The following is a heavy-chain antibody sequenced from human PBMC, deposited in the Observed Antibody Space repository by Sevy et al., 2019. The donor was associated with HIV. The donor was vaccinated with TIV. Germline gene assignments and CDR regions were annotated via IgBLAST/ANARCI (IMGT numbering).Heavy chain of an antibody. CDR3: ARLPPIVVVPGAPSWFDP. CDR1: GGSFSGYY. V-gene: IGHV4-34*01. D-gene: IGHD2-2*01. Sequence: SETLSLSCAVHGGSFSGYYWNWIRQPPGKGLEWIGEINHSGSTNYNPSLKSRVTISVDTSKNQFSLKLSSVTAADTAVYYCARLPPIVVVPGAPSWFDPWGQGTLVTVSS. J-gene: IGHJ5*02. CDR2: INHSGST.